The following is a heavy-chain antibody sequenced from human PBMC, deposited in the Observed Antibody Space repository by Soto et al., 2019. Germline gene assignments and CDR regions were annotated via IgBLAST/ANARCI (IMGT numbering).Heavy chain of an antibody. V-gene: IGHV4-31*03. Sequence: QVQLQESGPGLVKPSQTLSLTCTVSGGSISSGGYYWSWIRQHPGKGLEWIGYIYYSGSTYYNPSLKTRVTISVDTSKIQFSLTLSSVTAAVTAVYYCASVHVWYCSGGSCHKYLYFDLWGRGTLVTVSS. D-gene: IGHD2-15*01. CDR3: ASVHVWYCSGGSCHKYLYFDL. CDR2: IYYSGST. CDR1: GGSISSGGYY. J-gene: IGHJ2*01.